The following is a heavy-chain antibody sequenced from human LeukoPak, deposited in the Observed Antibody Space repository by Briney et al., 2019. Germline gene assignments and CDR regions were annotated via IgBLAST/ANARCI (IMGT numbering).Heavy chain of an antibody. CDR1: DGSISSSNYY. Sequence: SETLSLTCTVSDGSISSSNYYWGWIRQPPGKGLEWIGSIYYSGSTNYNPSLKSRVTISVDTSKNQFSLKLSSVTAADTAVYYCARALSGPYSSGWAFDYWGQGTLVTVSS. D-gene: IGHD6-19*01. CDR2: IYYSGST. CDR3: ARALSGPYSSGWAFDY. J-gene: IGHJ4*02. V-gene: IGHV4-39*07.